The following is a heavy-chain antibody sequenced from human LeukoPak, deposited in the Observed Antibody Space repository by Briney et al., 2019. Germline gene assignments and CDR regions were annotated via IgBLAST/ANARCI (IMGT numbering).Heavy chain of an antibody. Sequence: ASVKVSCKASGYTFTSYDINWVRQSTGQGLEWMGWMNPNSGNTGYAQKFQGRVTMTRNTSISTAYMELSSLRSEDTAVYYCARVPNTAMGGVVPAPWVPQNYYYGMDVWGQGTTVTVSS. D-gene: IGHD5-18*01. CDR2: MNPNSGNT. CDR1: GYTFTSYD. CDR3: ARVPNTAMGGVVPAPWVPQNYYYGMDV. V-gene: IGHV1-8*01. J-gene: IGHJ6*02.